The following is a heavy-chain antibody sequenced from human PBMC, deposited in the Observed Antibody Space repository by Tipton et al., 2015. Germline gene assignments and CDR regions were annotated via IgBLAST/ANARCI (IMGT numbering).Heavy chain of an antibody. V-gene: IGHV1-69*01. Sequence: QSGAEVKKPGSSVKVSCKVSGDTFSSYTICWVRQAPGQGLEWMGGIIPFISTRTYAQKFQGRLTINADESTKTVYMELSSLRSEDTAVYCRAKESGTYYGLDSWGQGTLVTVSS. CDR3: AKESGTYYGLDS. J-gene: IGHJ4*02. CDR2: IIPFISTR. D-gene: IGHD1-26*01. CDR1: GDTFSSYT.